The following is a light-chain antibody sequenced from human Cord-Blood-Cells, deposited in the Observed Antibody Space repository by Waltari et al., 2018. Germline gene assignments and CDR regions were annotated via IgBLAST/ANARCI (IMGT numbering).Light chain of an antibody. J-gene: IGKJ1*01. CDR2: GAS. V-gene: IGKV3-15*01. CDR3: QQYNNWPPWT. CDR1: QCVSSN. Sequence: EIVMTPSPATLSVSPGERATLSCRTSQCVSSNLSWYQQKPGQPPRLLIYGASTRATGIPARFRGSGSGTEFTLTISSLQSEDFAVYYCQQYNNWPPWTFGQGTKVEIK.